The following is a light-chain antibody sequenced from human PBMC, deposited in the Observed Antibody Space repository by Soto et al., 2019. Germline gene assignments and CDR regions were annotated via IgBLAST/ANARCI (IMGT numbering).Light chain of an antibody. V-gene: IGLV2-23*02. CDR2: EVS. J-gene: IGLJ1*01. Sequence: QSALNQPASVSGSPGQSITISCTGTSSDVGSYNLVSWYQQHPGKAPKLMIYEVSKRPSGVSNRFSGSKSGNTASLTISGLQAEDEADYYCCSYAGSFYVFGTGTKVTVL. CDR1: SSDVGSYNL. CDR3: CSYAGSFYV.